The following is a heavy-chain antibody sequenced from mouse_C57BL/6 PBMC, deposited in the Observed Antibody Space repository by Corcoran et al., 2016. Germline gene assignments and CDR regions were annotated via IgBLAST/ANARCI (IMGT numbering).Heavy chain of an antibody. V-gene: IGHV1-76*01. Sequence: QVQLKQSGAELVRPGASVKLSCKASGYTFTDYYINWVKQRPGQGLEWIARIYPGSGNTYYNEKFKGKATLTAEKSSSTAYMQLSSLTSEDSAVYFWARNYGSSHWYFDVWGTGTTVTVSS. CDR3: ARNYGSSHWYFDV. J-gene: IGHJ1*03. CDR2: IYPGSGNT. D-gene: IGHD1-1*01. CDR1: GYTFTDYY.